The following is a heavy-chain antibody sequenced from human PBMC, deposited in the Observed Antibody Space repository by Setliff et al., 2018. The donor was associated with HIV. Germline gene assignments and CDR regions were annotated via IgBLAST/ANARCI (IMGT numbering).Heavy chain of an antibody. CDR3: ASGYSGYDSPDY. CDR2: INAGNGKI. Sequence: AASVKVSCKASGYTFTSYAVHWVRQAPGQRLEWMGWINAGNGKIKYSQKFQGRVTINRDTSASTAYMELSSLRSEDTAVYYCASGYSGYDSPDYWGQGTLVTVSS. CDR1: GYTFTSYA. D-gene: IGHD5-12*01. J-gene: IGHJ4*02. V-gene: IGHV1-3*01.